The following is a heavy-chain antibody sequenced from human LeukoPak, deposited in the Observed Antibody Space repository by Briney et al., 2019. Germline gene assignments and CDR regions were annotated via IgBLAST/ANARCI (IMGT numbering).Heavy chain of an antibody. Sequence: SETLSLTCTVSGGSISSNYWSWIRQPPGKGLEWIGCGYDTGGTNYNPSLQSRVTISVDTSKNQFSLKLTSVTAADTAVYYCARDSGSYSFQSWGQGTLVTVFS. J-gene: IGHJ4*02. CDR1: GGSISSNY. D-gene: IGHD1-26*01. CDR2: GYDTGGT. CDR3: ARDSGSYSFQS. V-gene: IGHV4-59*01.